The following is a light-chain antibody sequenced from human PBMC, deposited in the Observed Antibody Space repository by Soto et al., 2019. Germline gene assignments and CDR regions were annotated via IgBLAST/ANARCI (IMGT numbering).Light chain of an antibody. CDR1: SSDVDGYNY. CDR3: SSYTTSNTRQIV. CDR2: DVS. Sequence: QSALTQPASVSGSPGQSITISCTGTSSDVDGYNYISWYQHHPGKAPKFIIYDVSNRPSGVSNRFSGSKSGNTASLTISGLQPEDEADYYCSSYTTSNTRQIVFGTGTKVTVL. J-gene: IGLJ1*01. V-gene: IGLV2-14*03.